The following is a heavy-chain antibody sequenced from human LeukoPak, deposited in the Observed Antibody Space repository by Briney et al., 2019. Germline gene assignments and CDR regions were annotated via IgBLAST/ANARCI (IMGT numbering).Heavy chain of an antibody. Sequence: PGGSLRLSCAASGFTFSSYGMHWVRQAPGKGLEWVAFIRYDGSNKYYADSVKGRFTISRDNSKNTLYLQMNSLRAEDTAVYYCAKDLGVAGLTFDYWGQGTLVTVSS. V-gene: IGHV3-30*02. D-gene: IGHD3-16*01. J-gene: IGHJ4*02. CDR2: IRYDGSNK. CDR3: AKDLGVAGLTFDY. CDR1: GFTFSSYG.